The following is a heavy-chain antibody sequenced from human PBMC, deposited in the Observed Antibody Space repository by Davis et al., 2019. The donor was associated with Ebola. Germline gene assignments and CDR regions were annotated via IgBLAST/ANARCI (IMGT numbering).Heavy chain of an antibody. CDR2: ISYGGSFK. D-gene: IGHD1-1*01. J-gene: IGHJ4*02. Sequence: GGSLRLSCAASGFTFSIYSMHWVRQAPGKGLEWVASISYGGSFKSFADSVKGRLSISRDNSKSTLYLQMNSLRPEDTAVYYCAREEEKEQLGFDLWGQGTLATVSS. V-gene: IGHV3-30*17. CDR1: GFTFSIYS. CDR3: AREEEKEQLGFDL.